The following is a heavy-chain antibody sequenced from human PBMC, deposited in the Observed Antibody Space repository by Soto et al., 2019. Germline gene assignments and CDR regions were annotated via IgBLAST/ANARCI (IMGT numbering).Heavy chain of an antibody. V-gene: IGHV1-69*13. D-gene: IGHD3-22*01. J-gene: IGHJ6*02. Sequence: ASVKVSCKASGGTFSSYAISWVRQAPGQGLEWMGGIIPIFGTANYAQKFQGRVTITADESTSTAYMELSSLRSEDTAVYYCARDHYDSSGYQAYYYGMDVWGQGXTVTVYS. CDR3: ARDHYDSSGYQAYYYGMDV. CDR2: IIPIFGTA. CDR1: GGTFSSYA.